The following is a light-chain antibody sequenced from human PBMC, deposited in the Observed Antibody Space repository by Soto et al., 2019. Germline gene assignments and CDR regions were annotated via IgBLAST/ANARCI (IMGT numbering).Light chain of an antibody. CDR2: GAS. CDR3: QQYNNWPRT. V-gene: IGKV3-15*01. CDR1: QSVSIN. Sequence: ETVMTQSPATLSVSPGERSTLSCRASQSVSINLAWYQQRPGQAPRLLIYGASTRATGVPTRLSGSGSGTEFTLTISSLQSEDFAVYYCQQYNNWPRTCGQGNKGDIK. J-gene: IGKJ1*01.